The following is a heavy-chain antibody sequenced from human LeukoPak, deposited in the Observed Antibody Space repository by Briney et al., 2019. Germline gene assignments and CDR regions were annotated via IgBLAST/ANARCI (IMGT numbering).Heavy chain of an antibody. J-gene: IGHJ5*02. D-gene: IGHD2-8*01. CDR2: IHPGDSNT. CDR1: GYSFTTYW. Sequence: GESLKISCKGSGYSFTTYWIAWVRQMPGKGLEWMGIIHPGDSNTRYSPSFQGQVTISADKSISTAYLQWSSLKASDTAIYYCTRPRGYCTNGVCYFDWFDPWGQGTLVTVSS. CDR3: TRPRGYCTNGVCYFDWFDP. V-gene: IGHV5-51*01.